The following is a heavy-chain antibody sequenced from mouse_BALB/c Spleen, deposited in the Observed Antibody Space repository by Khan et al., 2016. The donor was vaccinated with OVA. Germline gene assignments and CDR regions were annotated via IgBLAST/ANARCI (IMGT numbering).Heavy chain of an antibody. CDR1: GYTFTSYW. J-gene: IGHJ2*01. Sequence: QVQLQQSGAELVKAGASVKMSCKASGYTFTSYWMHWVKQRLGQGLEWFAETNPTNGRTYYNENFKSKATLTVDKSSSTAYMLLSGPTFEDSAVYYCARIKKIEDTYFDYWGQGTTLTVSA. CDR3: ARIKKIEDTYFDY. CDR2: TNPTNGRT. V-gene: IGHV1S81*02.